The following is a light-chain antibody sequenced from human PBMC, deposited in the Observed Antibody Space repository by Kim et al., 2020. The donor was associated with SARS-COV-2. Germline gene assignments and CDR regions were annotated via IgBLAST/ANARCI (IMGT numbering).Light chain of an antibody. V-gene: IGKV4-1*01. CDR1: QTVLYSSDNRNY. CDR2: WAS. CDR3: QQYYTTPWT. J-gene: IGKJ1*01. Sequence: VMTQSPDSLAVSLGERATINCKSSQTVLYSSDNRNYLAWYQQKPGQPPKLLIYWASTRESGVPDRFSGSGSWTDFTLTISSLQAADVAVYYCQQYYTTPWTFGQGTKVDIK.